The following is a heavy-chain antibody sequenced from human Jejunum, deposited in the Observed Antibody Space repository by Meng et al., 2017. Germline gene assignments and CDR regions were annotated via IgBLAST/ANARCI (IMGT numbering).Heavy chain of an antibody. CDR1: GFMFSDLW. CDR2: INSDGSVA. Sequence: GESLKISCAASGFMFSDLWMHWVRQVPGKGLVWVSRINSDGSVAIYADSVKGRFTISRDNAKNTLYLEMTSLRAEDTGVYYCTRDPLAYGTSFEHWGQGTLVTVSS. J-gene: IGHJ4*02. D-gene: IGHD3/OR15-3a*01. V-gene: IGHV3-74*01. CDR3: TRDPLAYGTSFEH.